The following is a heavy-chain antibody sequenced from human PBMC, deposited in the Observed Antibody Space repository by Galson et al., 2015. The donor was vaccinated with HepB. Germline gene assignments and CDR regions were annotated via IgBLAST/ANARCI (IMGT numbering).Heavy chain of an antibody. CDR3: ANASWAP. CDR2: ISDDGVRE. Sequence: SLRLSCAVSGFTFTTSAFHWVRQAPGKGLEWVAFISDDGVREAYSDSVKGRFTVFRDNSKDTLCLEMNSLRPDDTALYYCANASWAPWGQGTLVSVSS. CDR1: GFTFTTSA. D-gene: IGHD3-16*01. V-gene: IGHV3-30-3*01. J-gene: IGHJ3*01.